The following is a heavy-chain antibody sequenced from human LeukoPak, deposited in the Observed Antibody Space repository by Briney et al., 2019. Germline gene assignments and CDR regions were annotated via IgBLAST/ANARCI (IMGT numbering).Heavy chain of an antibody. V-gene: IGHV3-48*01. CDR2: ISSGSSTI. J-gene: IGHJ4*02. CDR3: AKDKRASD. Sequence: PGGSLRLSCAASGFTFSSYSMNWVRQAPGKGLEWISYISSGSSTIYYADSVKGRFTISRDNSKNTLYLQMNSLRAEDTAVYYCAKDKRASDWGQGTLVTVSS. CDR1: GFTFSSYS.